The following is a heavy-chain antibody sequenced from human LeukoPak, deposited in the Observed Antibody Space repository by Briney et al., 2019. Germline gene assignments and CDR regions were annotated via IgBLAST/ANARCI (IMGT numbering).Heavy chain of an antibody. Sequence: EASVKVSCKASGGTFSSYAISWVRQAPGQGLEWMGGIIPIFGTANYAQKFQGRVTMTRNTSITTAYMELSSLRSEDTAVYYCARGGDYYDSSGYRYWGQGTLVSVSS. CDR1: GGTFSSYA. CDR3: ARGGDYYDSSGYRY. J-gene: IGHJ4*02. V-gene: IGHV1-69*05. CDR2: IIPIFGTA. D-gene: IGHD3-22*01.